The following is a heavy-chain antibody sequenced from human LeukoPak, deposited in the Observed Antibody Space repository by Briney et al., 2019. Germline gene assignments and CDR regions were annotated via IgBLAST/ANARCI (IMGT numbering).Heavy chain of an antibody. V-gene: IGHV3-23*01. CDR2: ISGSGGST. J-gene: IGHJ5*02. CDR1: GFSFTNAW. Sequence: GGSLRLSCAASGFSFTNAWMNWVRQAPGKGLEWVSAISGSGGSTYYADSVKGRFTISRDNSKNTLYLQMNSLRAEDTAVYYCAKDATWFDPWGQGTLVTVSS. CDR3: AKDATWFDP.